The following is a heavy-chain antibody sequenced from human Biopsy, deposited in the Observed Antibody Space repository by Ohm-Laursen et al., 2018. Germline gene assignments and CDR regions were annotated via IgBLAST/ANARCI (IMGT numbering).Heavy chain of an antibody. D-gene: IGHD3/OR15-3a*01. CDR2: RFHSGSP. V-gene: IGHV4-59*08. CDR1: GGSITADF. CDR3: VRLNRRGNIIFFDY. J-gene: IGHJ4*02. Sequence: SETLSLTCTVSGGSITADFWTWIRQTPGERLEWIGYRFHSGSPMYNPSLKSRVTISVDTWKSQFSLTLTSVTAADTAVYYCVRLNRRGNIIFFDYWGRGTLVTVSS.